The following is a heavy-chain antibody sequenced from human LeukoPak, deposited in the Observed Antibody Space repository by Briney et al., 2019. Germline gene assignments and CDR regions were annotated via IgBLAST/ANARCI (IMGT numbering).Heavy chain of an antibody. CDR2: IYYSGST. CDR3: ARQIIVVVPAANDGDYRELDY. D-gene: IGHD2-2*01. J-gene: IGHJ4*02. CDR1: GGSISSGGYY. Sequence: SQTLSLTCTVSGGSISSGGYYWSWIRQPPGKGLEWIGYIYYSGSTYYNPSLKSRVTISVDTSKNQFSLKLSSVTAADTAVYYCARQIIVVVPAANDGDYRELDYWGQGTLVTVSS. V-gene: IGHV4-30-4*08.